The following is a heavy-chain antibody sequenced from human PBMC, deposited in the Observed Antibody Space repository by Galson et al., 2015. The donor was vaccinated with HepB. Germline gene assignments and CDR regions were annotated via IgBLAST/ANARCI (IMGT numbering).Heavy chain of an antibody. CDR3: ARGGYHYDILTGYFY. Sequence: SLRLSCAASGFTFSSYEMNWVRQAPGKGLEWVSYISSSGSTIYYADSVKGRFTISRDNAKNSLYLQMNSLRAEDTAVYYCARGGYHYDILTGYFYWGQGTLVTVSS. CDR2: ISSSGSTI. CDR1: GFTFSSYE. V-gene: IGHV3-48*03. D-gene: IGHD3-9*01. J-gene: IGHJ4*02.